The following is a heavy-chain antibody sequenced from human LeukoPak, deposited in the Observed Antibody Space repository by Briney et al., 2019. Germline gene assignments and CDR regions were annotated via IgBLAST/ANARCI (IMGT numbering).Heavy chain of an antibody. CDR3: AAGYCSGGSCYSDYYYGMDV. CDR1: GFTFTSFA. CDR2: IVVGSGNT. D-gene: IGHD2-15*01. Sequence: SVKVSCKASGFTFTSFAVQWVRQARGQRLEWIGWIVVGSGNTNYAQKFQERVTITRDMSTSTAYMELSSLRSEDTAVYYCAAGYCSGGSCYSDYYYGMDVWGKGTTVTVSS. V-gene: IGHV1-58*01. J-gene: IGHJ6*04.